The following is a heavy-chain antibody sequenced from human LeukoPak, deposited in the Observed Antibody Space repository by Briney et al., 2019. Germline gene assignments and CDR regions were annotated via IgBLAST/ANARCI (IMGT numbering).Heavy chain of an antibody. CDR2: INGSGAST. CDR3: AKDQGYSYYYLDY. J-gene: IGHJ4*02. V-gene: IGHV3-23*01. CDR1: GFTFNSHA. Sequence: GGSLRLSCAASGFTFNSHAMSWVRQAPGKGLEWVSVINGSGASTYYSDSVKGRFTISRDNSKNTVYLLMSSLRAEDTAVYYCAKDQGYSYYYLDYWGQGTLVTVSS. D-gene: IGHD5-18*01.